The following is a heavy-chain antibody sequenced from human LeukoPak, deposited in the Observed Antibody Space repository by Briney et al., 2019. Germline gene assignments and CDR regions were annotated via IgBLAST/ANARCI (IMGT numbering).Heavy chain of an antibody. J-gene: IGHJ6*02. D-gene: IGHD3-10*01. V-gene: IGHV4-4*07. Sequence: SETLSLTCTVSDGSISSYYWSWIRQPAGKGLEWIGRTYTSGSTNYNPSLKSRVTMSVDTSKNQFSLKLSSVTAADTAVYYCAREGPTMVRGVFGMDVWGQGTTVTVSS. CDR1: DGSISSYY. CDR3: AREGPTMVRGVFGMDV. CDR2: TYTSGST.